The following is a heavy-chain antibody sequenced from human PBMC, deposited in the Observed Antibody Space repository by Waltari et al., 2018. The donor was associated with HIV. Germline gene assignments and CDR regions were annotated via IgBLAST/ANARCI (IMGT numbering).Heavy chain of an antibody. CDR1: VFTFAKYA. Sequence: EVQLVESGGGLVQHGGSLRLSCAVSVFTFAKYAMHWVRQVPGKGLEWVSGFSLDSDRIDYADSVKGRFTVSRDNAKNSLYLQMNSLRVEDTALYYCGKDLTPGGLDVWGQGTTVIVSS. J-gene: IGHJ6*02. CDR3: GKDLTPGGLDV. V-gene: IGHV3-9*01. CDR2: FSLDSDRI.